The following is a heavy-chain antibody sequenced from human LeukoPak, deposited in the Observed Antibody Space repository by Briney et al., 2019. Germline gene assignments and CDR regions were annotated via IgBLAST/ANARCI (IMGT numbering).Heavy chain of an antibody. J-gene: IGHJ4*02. V-gene: IGHV3-30*18. CDR3: AKAYFLYSGYGGDYFDY. D-gene: IGHD5-12*01. CDR2: ISYDGSNK. Sequence: GGSLRLSCAASGFTFSSHGMHWVRQAPGKGLEWVAVISYDGSNKYYADSVKGRFTISRDNSKNTLYLQMNSLRAEDTAVYYCAKAYFLYSGYGGDYFDYWGQGTLVTVSS. CDR1: GFTFSSHG.